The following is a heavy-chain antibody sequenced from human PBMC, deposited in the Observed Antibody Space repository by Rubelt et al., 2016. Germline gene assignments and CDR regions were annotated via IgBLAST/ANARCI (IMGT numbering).Heavy chain of an antibody. V-gene: IGHV4-39*01. CDR2: IYYSGST. D-gene: IGHD2-8*01. Sequence: QLQLQGSGPGLVKPSETLSLTCTVSGGSITDSSYYWGWIRQPPGQGLEWLGTIYYSGSTYYNPSLKRRGSISVDTSKNQFSLKRSAGTAADTAVYYWARHSRVFSYYYGMDVWGQGTTVTVSS. J-gene: IGHJ6*02. CDR3: ARHSRVFSYYYGMDV. CDR1: GGSITDSSYY.